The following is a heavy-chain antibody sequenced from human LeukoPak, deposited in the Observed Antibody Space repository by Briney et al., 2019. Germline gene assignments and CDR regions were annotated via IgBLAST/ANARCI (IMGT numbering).Heavy chain of an antibody. CDR2: INHSGST. V-gene: IGHV4-34*01. D-gene: IGHD5-18*01. CDR3: ARGSGYSYGTVDY. CDR1: GGSFSGYY. J-gene: IGHJ4*02. Sequence: SETLSLTCAVYGGSFSGYYWSWIRQPPGKGLEWIGEINHSGSTNYNPSLKSRVTISVDTSKNQFSLKLSSVTAADTAVYCCARGSGYSYGTVDYWGQGTLVTVSS.